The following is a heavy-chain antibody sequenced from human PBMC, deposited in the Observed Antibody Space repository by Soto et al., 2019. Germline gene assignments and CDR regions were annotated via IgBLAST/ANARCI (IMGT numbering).Heavy chain of an antibody. CDR3: ARVNPGYSYVNY. D-gene: IGHD5-18*01. J-gene: IGHJ4*02. CDR2: INSDGSTT. CDR1: GFTFSSYW. V-gene: IGHV3-74*01. Sequence: EVQLVESGGGLVQPGGSLRLSCAASGFTFSSYWMLWVRQAPGKGLVWVSRINSDGSTTSYADSVKGRFTISRDNANNTLYLQMNSLRAEDTAVYYCARVNPGYSYVNYWGQGTLVTVSS.